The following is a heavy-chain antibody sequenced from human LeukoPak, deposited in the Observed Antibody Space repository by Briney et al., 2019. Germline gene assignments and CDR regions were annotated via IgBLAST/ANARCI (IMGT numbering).Heavy chain of an antibody. CDR3: ARGGSNYMGAFDY. CDR1: GGSISSYY. V-gene: IGHV4-59*12. CDR2: IYYSGST. Sequence: IPSETLSLTCTVSGGSISSYYWSWIRQPPGKGLEWIGSIYYSGSTYYNPSLKSRVTISVDTSKNQFSLKLSSVTAADTAVYYCARGGSNYMGAFDYWGQGTLVTVSS. J-gene: IGHJ4*02. D-gene: IGHD1-26*01.